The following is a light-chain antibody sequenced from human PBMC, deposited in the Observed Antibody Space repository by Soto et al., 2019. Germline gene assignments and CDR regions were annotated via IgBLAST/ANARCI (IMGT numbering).Light chain of an antibody. CDR2: SNN. Sequence: QSARTQPPSASGTPGQRVTLSCSGSSSNIGSNAVSWYQQLPGTAPKLLIYSNNQRPSGVPDRFSGSKSGTSASLAISGLQSEDEADYYCAAWDDSLTGLFGGGTKVTVL. J-gene: IGLJ2*01. CDR3: AAWDDSLTGL. V-gene: IGLV1-44*01. CDR1: SSNIGSNA.